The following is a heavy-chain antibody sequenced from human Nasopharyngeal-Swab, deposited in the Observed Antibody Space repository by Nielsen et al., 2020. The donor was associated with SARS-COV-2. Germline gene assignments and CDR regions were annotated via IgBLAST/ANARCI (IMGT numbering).Heavy chain of an antibody. J-gene: IGHJ3*02. CDR3: AREGHPWLSAFDI. CDR1: GGSFSGYY. V-gene: IGHV4-34*01. CDR2: INHSGST. Sequence: SETLSLTCAVYGGSFSGYYWSWIRQPPGKGLEWIGEINHSGSTNYNPSLKSRVTISVDTSKNQFSLKLSSVTAADTAVYYCAREGHPWLSAFDIWGQGTMVTVSS. D-gene: IGHD3-22*01.